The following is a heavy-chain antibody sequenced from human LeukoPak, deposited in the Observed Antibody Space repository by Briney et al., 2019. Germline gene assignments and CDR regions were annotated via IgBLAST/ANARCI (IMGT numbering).Heavy chain of an antibody. CDR3: ARGLPPVMKYYFDY. D-gene: IGHD4-11*01. V-gene: IGHV3-21*01. J-gene: IGHJ4*02. CDR1: GFNFSAYS. CDR2: ISSSSSHI. Sequence: GGSLKLSCAASGFNFSAYSMNWVRQAPGKGLEWVSYISSSSSHIYYADSLKGRFTISRDNAKNSLYLQMNSLRAEDTAMYYCARGLPPVMKYYFDYWGQGTLVTVSS.